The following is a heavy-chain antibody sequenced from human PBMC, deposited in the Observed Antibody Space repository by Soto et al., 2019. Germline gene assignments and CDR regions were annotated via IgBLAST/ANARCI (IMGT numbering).Heavy chain of an antibody. CDR1: GITFSTNA. CDR3: ATLRILVDPTG. J-gene: IGHJ6*02. D-gene: IGHD2-15*01. Sequence: EVQLLESGGGLVQPGGSLRLSCAASGITFSTNAMRWVRQAPGKGLESVSVISESGGGTYYADSVKGRFTISIDNYTPTLYLQMTSLSAEDTAVYYFATLRILVDPTGWGQGTTVTVSS. CDR2: ISESGGGT. V-gene: IGHV3-23*01.